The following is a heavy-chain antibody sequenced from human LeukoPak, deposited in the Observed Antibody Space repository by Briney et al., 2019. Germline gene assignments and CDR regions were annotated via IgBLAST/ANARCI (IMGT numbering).Heavy chain of an antibody. D-gene: IGHD5-18*01. CDR2: IYYTGST. CDR3: ARAPPPRYSYGFYFDY. V-gene: IGHV4-59*01. J-gene: IGHJ4*02. CDR1: GDSISSYY. Sequence: SETLSLTCTVSGDSISSYYWSWIRQPPGKGLEWIGYIYYTGSTNYNPSLKSRVTISVDTSKNQFSLKLSSVTAADTAVYYCARAPPPRYSYGFYFDYWGQGTLVTVSS.